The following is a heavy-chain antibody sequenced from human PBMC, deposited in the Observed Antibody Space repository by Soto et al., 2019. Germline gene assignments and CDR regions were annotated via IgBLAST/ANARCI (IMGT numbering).Heavy chain of an antibody. Sequence: EVQLLESGGGLVQPGGSLRLSCAASGFTFSSYAMSWVRQAPGKGLEWVSAISGSGGSTYYADSVKGRFTISRDNSKNTLYLQMNSLRAEDTAVYYCAKRTAVTPPSHYYYYYYMDVWGKGTTVTVSS. V-gene: IGHV3-23*01. D-gene: IGHD4-4*01. CDR2: ISGSGGST. J-gene: IGHJ6*03. CDR3: AKRTAVTPPSHYYYYYYMDV. CDR1: GFTFSSYA.